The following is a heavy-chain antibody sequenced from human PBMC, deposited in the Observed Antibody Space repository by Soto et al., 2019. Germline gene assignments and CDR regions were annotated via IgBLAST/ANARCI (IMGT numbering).Heavy chain of an antibody. CDR3: ARVALSILTGYYRTAPHWFDP. D-gene: IGHD3-9*01. J-gene: IGHJ5*02. CDR2: INHSGST. V-gene: IGHV4-34*01. Sequence: SETLSLTCAVYGGSFSGYYWSWIRQPPGKGLEWIGEINHSGSTNYNPSLKSRVTISVDTSKNQFSLKLSSVTAADTAVYYCARVALSILTGYYRTAPHWFDPWGQGTLVTVS. CDR1: GGSFSGYY.